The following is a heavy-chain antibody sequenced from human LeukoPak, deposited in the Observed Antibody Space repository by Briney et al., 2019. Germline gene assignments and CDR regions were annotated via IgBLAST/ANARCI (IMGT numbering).Heavy chain of an antibody. CDR1: GFTFSDYY. CDR2: ISSSSTYT. V-gene: IGHV3-11*03. Sequence: SGGSLRLSCAASGFTFSDYYMSWILQAPGKGLEGVSYISSSSTYTNYADSVKGRFTISRDNAKNSLYLHMNSLRAEDTAVYYCARSLRRDCDSTSCWAALDIWGQGKMVTVSS. D-gene: IGHD2-2*01. J-gene: IGHJ3*02. CDR3: ARSLRRDCDSTSCWAALDI.